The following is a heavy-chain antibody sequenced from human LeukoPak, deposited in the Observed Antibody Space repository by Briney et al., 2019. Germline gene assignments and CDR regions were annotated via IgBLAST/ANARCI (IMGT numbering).Heavy chain of an antibody. D-gene: IGHD1-26*01. CDR3: AKDIRARVGATGFDY. V-gene: IGHV3-23*01. J-gene: IGHJ4*02. Sequence: PGGSLRLSCAASGFTFSSYAMTWVRQAPGKGLEWVSDISGIVGSTYYADSVKGRFTISRDNSKNTLYLHMNSLRAEDTAVYYCAKDIRARVGATGFDYWGQGTLVTVSS. CDR1: GFTFSSYA. CDR2: ISGIVGST.